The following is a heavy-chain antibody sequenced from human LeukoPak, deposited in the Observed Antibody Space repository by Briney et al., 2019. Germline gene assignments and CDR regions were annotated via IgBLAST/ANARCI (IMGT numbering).Heavy chain of an antibody. V-gene: IGHV3-21*04. CDR1: GFTFSSYS. J-gene: IGHJ3*02. CDR3: AKDGKPGVWFGELSDAFDI. Sequence: KAGGSLRLSCAASGFTFSSYSMNWVRQAPGKGLEWVSSISSSSSYIYYADSVKGRFTISRDNAKNSLYLQMNSLRAEDTAVYYCAKDGKPGVWFGELSDAFDIWGQGTMVTVSS. CDR2: ISSSSSYI. D-gene: IGHD3-10*01.